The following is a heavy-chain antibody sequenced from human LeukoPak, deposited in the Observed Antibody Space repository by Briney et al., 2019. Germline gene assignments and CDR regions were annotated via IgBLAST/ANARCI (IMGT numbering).Heavy chain of an antibody. CDR1: GFSVINAW. CDR2: IKSRADGGTT. CDR3: LIFPGR. Sequence: PGGSLRLSCAASGFSVINAWMSWVRQAPGQGLEWIGRIKSRADGGTTAYAAPVEGRFSISRDDSENTLYLQMNSLQIDDTALYYCLIFPGRWGQGTLVTVSS. V-gene: IGHV3-15*05. D-gene: IGHD3-3*01. J-gene: IGHJ4*02.